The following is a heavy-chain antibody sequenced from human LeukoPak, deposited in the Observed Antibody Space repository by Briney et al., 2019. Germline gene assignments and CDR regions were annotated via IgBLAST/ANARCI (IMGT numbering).Heavy chain of an antibody. CDR2: IERDGSKK. V-gene: IGHV3-7*01. Sequence: GGSLRLSCAASGFTFSSFWLTWVRQAPGKGLEWVANIERDGSKKTYVDSVKGRFTISRDHAKNSLYLQMSSLRAEDTAVYYCATAPAAADSFWGQGTLVAVSA. D-gene: IGHD6-13*01. CDR3: ATAPAAADSF. J-gene: IGHJ4*02. CDR1: GFTFSSFW.